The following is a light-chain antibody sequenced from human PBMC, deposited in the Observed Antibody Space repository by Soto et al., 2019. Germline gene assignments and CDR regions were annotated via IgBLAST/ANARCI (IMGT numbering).Light chain of an antibody. CDR1: SSDVGSYNL. J-gene: IGLJ2*01. Sequence: QSVLTQPASLSGSPGQSITLSCTGTSSDVGSYNLVSWYQHHPGKAPKLMIYEGSEWPSGVSKRFSGSKSGNTASLTISGLQAEDEGDYYCCSYSSSHTLVFGGGTPLTVL. V-gene: IGLV2-23*01. CDR3: CSYSSSHTLV. CDR2: EGS.